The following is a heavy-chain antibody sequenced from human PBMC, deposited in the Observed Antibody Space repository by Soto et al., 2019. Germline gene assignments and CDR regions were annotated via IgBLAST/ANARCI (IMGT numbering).Heavy chain of an antibody. CDR2: MNPRGHNT. CDR3: ARRPPAATDFYLDS. Sequence: ASVNVSCKSSGYTFTTYYMNWVRQAPGQGLEWMGWMNPRGHNTGYAQKFQGRITMTRDTSITTAYMELRGLTFDDTAVYYCARRPPAATDFYLDSWGQGTLVTVSS. D-gene: IGHD2-21*02. V-gene: IGHV1-8*01. J-gene: IGHJ4*02. CDR1: GYTFTTYY.